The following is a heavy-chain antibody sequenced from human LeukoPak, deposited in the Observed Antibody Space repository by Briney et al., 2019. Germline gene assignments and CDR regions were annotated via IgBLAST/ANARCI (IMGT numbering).Heavy chain of an antibody. CDR3: ARAPYGDYEEFDY. V-gene: IGHV1-46*01. CDR1: GYTFTSYY. Sequence: GASVKVSCKASGYTFTSYYMHWVRQAPGQGLEWMGIINPSGGNTNYAQKFQGRVTMTRDMSTSKVYMELSSLRSEDTAMYYCARAPYGDYEEFDYWGQGTLVTVSP. J-gene: IGHJ4*02. CDR2: INPSGGNT. D-gene: IGHD4-17*01.